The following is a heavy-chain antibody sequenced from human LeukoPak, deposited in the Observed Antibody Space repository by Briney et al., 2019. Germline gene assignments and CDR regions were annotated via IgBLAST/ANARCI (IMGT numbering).Heavy chain of an antibody. CDR1: GFTFSSYS. J-gene: IGHJ4*02. CDR2: ISYDGSNK. Sequence: GGSLRLSCAASGFTFSSYSMNWVRQAPGKGLEWVAVISYDGSNKYYADSVKGRFTISRDDSKNTLYLQMNSLRAEDTAVYYCAKDYYYDSSGYSKSSYYFDYWGQGTLVTVSS. D-gene: IGHD3-22*01. CDR3: AKDYYYDSSGYSKSSYYFDY. V-gene: IGHV3-30*18.